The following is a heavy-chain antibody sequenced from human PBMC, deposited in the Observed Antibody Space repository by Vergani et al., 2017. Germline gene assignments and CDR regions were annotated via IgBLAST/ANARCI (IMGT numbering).Heavy chain of an antibody. CDR2: VYYSGNT. J-gene: IGHJ3*02. D-gene: IGHD2-21*02. CDR1: GGSIIGYH. CDR3: ARIMVTTYDAFDM. Sequence: QVQLQESGPGLVKPSETLSLRCTVSGGSIIGYHWTWIRQPPGKGLEWVGYVYYSGNTRYNPSLNSRVTISIDTSERYFTLKLNSVTAADTAVYYCARIMVTTYDAFDMWGQGRMVTVSS. V-gene: IGHV4-59*01.